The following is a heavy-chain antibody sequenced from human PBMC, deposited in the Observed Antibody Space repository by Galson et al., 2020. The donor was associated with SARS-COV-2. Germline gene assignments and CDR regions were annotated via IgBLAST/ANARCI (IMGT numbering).Heavy chain of an antibody. D-gene: IGHD7-27*01. J-gene: IGHJ6*02. CDR1: GGSISSYY. CDR2: IYYSGST. Sequence: SETLSLTCTVSGGSISSYYWSWIRQPPGKGLEWIGYIYYSGSTNYNPSLKSRVTISVDTSKNQFSLKLSSVTAADTAVYYCAMLTGDHYYYYGMDVWGQGTTVTVSS. CDR3: AMLTGDHYYYYGMDV. V-gene: IGHV4-59*01.